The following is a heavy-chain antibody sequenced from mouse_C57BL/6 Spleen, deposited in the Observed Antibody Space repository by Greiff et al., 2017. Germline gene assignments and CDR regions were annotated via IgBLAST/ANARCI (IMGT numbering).Heavy chain of an antibody. J-gene: IGHJ2*01. D-gene: IGHD1-1*01. CDR2: IDPSDSYT. CDR1: GYTFTSYW. Sequence: QVQLQQPGAELVRPGTSVKLSCKASGYTFTSYWMHWVKQRPGQGLEWIGVIDPSDSYTNYNQKFKGKATWTVDTSSSTAYMQLSSLTSEDSAVYDSEGASITTVVAPGYWGQGTTLTVSS. V-gene: IGHV1-59*01. CDR3: EGASITTVVAPGY.